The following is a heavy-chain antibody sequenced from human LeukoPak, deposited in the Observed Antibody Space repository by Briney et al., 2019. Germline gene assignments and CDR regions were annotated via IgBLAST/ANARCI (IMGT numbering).Heavy chain of an antibody. J-gene: IGHJ4*02. CDR1: GFTLSSYW. Sequence: GGSLRLSCAASGFTLSSYWMHWVRQAPGKGLVWVSRINNDGRTTNYADSVKGRFTVSRDNAKNTLYLQMNSLRAEDTAVYYCARSYSGSYWYYWGQGTLVTVSS. CDR2: INNDGRTT. CDR3: ARSYSGSYWYY. V-gene: IGHV3-74*01. D-gene: IGHD3-10*01.